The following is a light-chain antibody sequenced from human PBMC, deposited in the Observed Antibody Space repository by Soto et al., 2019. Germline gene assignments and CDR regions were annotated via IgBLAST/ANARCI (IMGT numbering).Light chain of an antibody. CDR1: QSLVSSNGNTF. Sequence: DVVMTQSPLSLPVTLGQPASISCRSSQSLVSSNGNTFLIWFQQRPGQSPRRLIYQVSNRDSAVPEGFPGSGSGTEFTLEISRVEAEHVGVYYCMQATHWPWTFGQGTKVEIK. CDR3: MQATHWPWT. J-gene: IGKJ1*01. CDR2: QVS. V-gene: IGKV2-30*01.